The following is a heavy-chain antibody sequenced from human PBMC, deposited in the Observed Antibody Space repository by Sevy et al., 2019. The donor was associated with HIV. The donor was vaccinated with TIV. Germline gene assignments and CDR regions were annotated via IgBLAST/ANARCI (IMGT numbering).Heavy chain of an antibody. Sequence: GGSLRLSCAASGFTFSSYAMHWVRQAPGKGLEWVAVISYDGSNKYYADSVKGRFTISRDNSKNTLYLQMNSLRAEDTAVYYCACVYYDSSGYPHWGQGTLVTVSS. J-gene: IGHJ1*01. CDR1: GFTFSSYA. V-gene: IGHV3-30-3*01. CDR2: ISYDGSNK. D-gene: IGHD3-22*01. CDR3: ACVYYDSSGYPH.